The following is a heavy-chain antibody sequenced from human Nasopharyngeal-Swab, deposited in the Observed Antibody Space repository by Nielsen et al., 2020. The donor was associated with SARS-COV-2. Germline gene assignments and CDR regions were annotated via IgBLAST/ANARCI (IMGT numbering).Heavy chain of an antibody. J-gene: IGHJ4*02. V-gene: IGHV7-4-1*01. CDR2: INTNTGTP. D-gene: IGHD3-3*01. Sequence: WVRQAPGQGLEWMGWINTNTGTPTYAQGFTGRFVFSLDTSVSTAYLQISSLKADDTAVYYCARRSGYFYGDWGQGTRGTVSS. CDR3: ARRSGYFYGD.